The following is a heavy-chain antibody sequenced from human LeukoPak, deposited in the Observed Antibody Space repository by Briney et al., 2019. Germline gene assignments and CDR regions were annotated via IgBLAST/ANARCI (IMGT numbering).Heavy chain of an antibody. Sequence: PGGSLRLSCAASGFTFDDYGMSWVRQAPGKGLEWVSGINWNGGSTGYADSVKGRFTISRDNAKNSLYLQMNSLRAEDTAVYYCAKDRLMTTEKEIDPYYFDYWGQGTLVTVSS. D-gene: IGHD4-17*01. CDR3: AKDRLMTTEKEIDPYYFDY. CDR1: GFTFDDYG. V-gene: IGHV3-20*04. CDR2: INWNGGST. J-gene: IGHJ4*02.